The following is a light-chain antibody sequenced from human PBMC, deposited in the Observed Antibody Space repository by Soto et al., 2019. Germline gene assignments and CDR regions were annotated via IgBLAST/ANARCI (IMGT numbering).Light chain of an antibody. CDR1: QCIRDD. V-gene: IGKV1-6*01. CDR3: LQDYNYPRT. CDR2: GAS. Sequence: AIQMTQSPSSLSASVGDRVTITCRASQCIRDDLGWYQHQPGKAPKLLIYGASNLQSGVPSRFSGSGSGTDFTLTISSLQPEDFATYYCLQDYNYPRTFGQGTKVESK. J-gene: IGKJ1*01.